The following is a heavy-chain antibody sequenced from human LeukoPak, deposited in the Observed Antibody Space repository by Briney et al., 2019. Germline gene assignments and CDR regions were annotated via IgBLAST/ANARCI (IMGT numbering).Heavy chain of an antibody. V-gene: IGHV3-64D*09. CDR2: INTNGDDT. CDR1: GFTFSTYA. CDR3: VKDLRGGGYYTSFDY. J-gene: IGHJ4*02. Sequence: GGSLRLSCSASGFTFSTYAMHWVRQAPGKGLEHVSTINTNGDDTYYADSVKGRFTISRDNSKRTLYLQMSSLRVEDTAVYYCVKDLRGGGYYTSFDYWGQGTLVTVSS. D-gene: IGHD3-10*01.